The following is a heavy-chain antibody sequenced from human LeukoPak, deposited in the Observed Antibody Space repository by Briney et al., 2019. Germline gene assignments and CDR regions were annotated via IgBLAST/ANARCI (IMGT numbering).Heavy chain of an antibody. D-gene: IGHD3-3*01. CDR3: ARRGTVFWSGYGYDY. CDR1: GGSISSSSYY. V-gene: IGHV4-39*01. Sequence: PSETLSLTCTVSGGSISSSSYYWGWIRQPPGKGLEWIGSIYYSGSTYYNPSLKSRVTISVDTSKNQFSLKLSSVTAADTAVYYCARRGTVFWSGYGYDYWGQGTLVTVSS. J-gene: IGHJ4*02. CDR2: IYYSGST.